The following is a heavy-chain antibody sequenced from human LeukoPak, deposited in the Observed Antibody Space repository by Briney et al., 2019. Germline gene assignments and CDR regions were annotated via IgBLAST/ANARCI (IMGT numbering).Heavy chain of an antibody. V-gene: IGHV4-34*01. CDR2: INHSGST. Sequence: PSETLSLTCTVSGGSISSYYWSWIRQPPGKGLEWIGEINHSGSTNYNPSLKSRVTISVDTSKNQFSLKLSSVTAADTAVYYCAPARGYSSSRAYFYWGQGTLVTVSS. D-gene: IGHD6-6*01. CDR1: GGSISSYY. CDR3: APARGYSSSRAYFY. J-gene: IGHJ4*02.